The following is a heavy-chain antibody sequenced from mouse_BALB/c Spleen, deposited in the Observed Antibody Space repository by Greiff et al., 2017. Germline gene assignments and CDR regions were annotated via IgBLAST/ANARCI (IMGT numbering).Heavy chain of an antibody. CDR2: ILPGSGST. V-gene: IGHV1-9*01. CDR1: GYTFSSYW. Sequence: QVQLQQSGAELMKPGASVKISCKATGYTFSSYWIEWVKQRPGHGLEWIGEILPGSGSTNYNEKFKGKATFTADTSSNTAYMQLSSLTSEDSAVYYCARRTLRLPNFDYWGQGTTLTVSS. D-gene: IGHD1-2*01. J-gene: IGHJ2*01. CDR3: ARRTLRLPNFDY.